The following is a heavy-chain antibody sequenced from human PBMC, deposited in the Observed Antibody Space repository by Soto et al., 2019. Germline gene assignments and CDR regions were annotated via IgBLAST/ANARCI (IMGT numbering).Heavy chain of an antibody. CDR1: GFTFDDYA. V-gene: IGHV3-23*04. CDR3: AKGAATVTTHSYYFDY. CDR2: INWNSGGST. D-gene: IGHD4-17*01. J-gene: IGHJ4*02. Sequence: EVHLVESGGGLVQPGRSLRLSCVTSGFTFDDYAMHWVRQAPGKGLEWVSGINWNSGGSTYYADSVKGRFTISRDNSKNTLYLQMNSLRAEDTAVYYCAKGAATVTTHSYYFDYWGQGTLVTVSS.